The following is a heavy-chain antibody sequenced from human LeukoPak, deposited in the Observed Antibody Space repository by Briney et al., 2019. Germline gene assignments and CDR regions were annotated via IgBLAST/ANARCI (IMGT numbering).Heavy chain of an antibody. Sequence: ASVKASCKASGYTFTGYYMHWVRQAPGQGLEWMGRINPNSGGTNYAQKFQGRVTMTRDTSISTAYMELSRLRSDDTAVYYCAGEMATILGDAFDIWGQGTMVTVSS. CDR3: AGEMATILGDAFDI. CDR2: INPNSGGT. CDR1: GYTFTGYY. J-gene: IGHJ3*02. D-gene: IGHD5-24*01. V-gene: IGHV1-2*06.